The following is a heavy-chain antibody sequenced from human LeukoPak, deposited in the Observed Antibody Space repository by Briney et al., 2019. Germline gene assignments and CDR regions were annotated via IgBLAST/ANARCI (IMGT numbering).Heavy chain of an antibody. CDR2: INWNGGST. CDR3: ARDPGYSYGSGC. D-gene: IGHD5-18*01. CDR1: GFTFDVYG. J-gene: IGHJ4*02. V-gene: IGHV3-20*04. Sequence: GGSLRLSCAASGFTFDVYGMSWVRQAPGEGRECVSGINWNGGSTGHALSVKCRFTISRDNAKNPLYLKMNSLRAEDTAVYYCARDPGYSYGSGCWGQGTLVTVTS.